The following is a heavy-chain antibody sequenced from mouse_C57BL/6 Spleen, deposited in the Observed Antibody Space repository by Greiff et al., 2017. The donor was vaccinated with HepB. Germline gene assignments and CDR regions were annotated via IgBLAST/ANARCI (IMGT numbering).Heavy chain of an antibody. Sequence: QVQLQQSGPGLVQPSQSLSITCTVSGFSLTSYGVHWVRQSPGKGLEWLGVIWRGGSTDYNAAFMSRLSITKDNSKSQVFFKMNSLQADDTAIYYCAKKSDDYDENYAMDYWGQGTSVTVSS. CDR2: IWRGGST. CDR1: GFSLTSYG. V-gene: IGHV2-5*01. CDR3: AKKSDDYDENYAMDY. D-gene: IGHD2-4*01. J-gene: IGHJ4*01.